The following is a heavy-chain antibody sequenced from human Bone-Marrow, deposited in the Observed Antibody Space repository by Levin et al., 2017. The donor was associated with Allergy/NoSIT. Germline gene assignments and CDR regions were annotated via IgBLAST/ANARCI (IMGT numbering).Heavy chain of an antibody. Sequence: GESLKISCAASGFTVSSNYMSWVRQAPGKGLEWVSVIYSGGSTYYADSVKGRFTISRDNSKNTLYLQMNSLRAEDTAVYYCARVPGLGELSYFDYWGQGTLVTVSS. CDR1: GFTVSSNY. CDR3: ARVPGLGELSYFDY. D-gene: IGHD3-16*02. J-gene: IGHJ4*02. CDR2: IYSGGST. V-gene: IGHV3-66*01.